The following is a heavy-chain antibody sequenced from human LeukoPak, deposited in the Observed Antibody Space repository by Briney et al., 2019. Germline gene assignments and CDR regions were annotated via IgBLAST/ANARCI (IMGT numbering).Heavy chain of an antibody. CDR1: GYSFPNYW. J-gene: IGHJ3*01. Sequence: GESLKISCKGSGYSFPNYWIGWVRQMPGKGLEWLGILYPGDSDTRYSPSFQGQVTISADKSVSIAYLQWSSLKASDTAMYYCARPNITSYYDSRGYDAFDVWGQGTMVIVSS. CDR3: ARPNITSYYDSRGYDAFDV. V-gene: IGHV5-51*01. CDR2: LYPGDSDT. D-gene: IGHD3-22*01.